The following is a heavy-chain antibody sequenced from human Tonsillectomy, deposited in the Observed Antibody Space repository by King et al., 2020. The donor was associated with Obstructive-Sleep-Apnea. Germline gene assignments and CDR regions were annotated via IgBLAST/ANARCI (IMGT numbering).Heavy chain of an antibody. D-gene: IGHD2-2*01. CDR2: IYYSGST. J-gene: IGHJ6*02. CDR1: GGSISSSSYY. CDR3: AREGDIVVVPAANMDV. Sequence: QLQESGPGLVKPSETLSLTCTVSGGSISSSSYYWGWIRQPPWKGLEWIGSIYYSGSTYYNPSLKSRVTISVDTSKNQFSLKLSSVTAADTAVYYCAREGDIVVVPAANMDVWGQGTTVTVSS. V-gene: IGHV4-39*07.